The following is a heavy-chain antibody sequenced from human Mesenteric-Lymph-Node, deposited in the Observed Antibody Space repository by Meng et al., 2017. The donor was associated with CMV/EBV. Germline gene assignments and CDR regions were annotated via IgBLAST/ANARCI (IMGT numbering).Heavy chain of an antibody. Sequence: GGSLRLSCAASGFTFDDYAMHWVRQAPGKGLEWVSGISWNSGSIGYADSVKGRFTISRDNAKNSLYLQMNSLRAEDTAVYYCARDTQYSNYVRGYYGMDVWGQGTTVTVSS. CDR1: GFTFDDYA. CDR3: ARDTQYSNYVRGYYGMDV. D-gene: IGHD4-11*01. CDR2: ISWNSGSI. J-gene: IGHJ6*02. V-gene: IGHV3-9*01.